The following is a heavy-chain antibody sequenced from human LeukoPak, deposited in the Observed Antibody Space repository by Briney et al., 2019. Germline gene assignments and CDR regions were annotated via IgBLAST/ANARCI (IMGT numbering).Heavy chain of an antibody. J-gene: IGHJ5*01. CDR2: IYYSGST. CDR3: ARQIVGATFWFDS. D-gene: IGHD1-26*01. CDR1: GGSISSGSYY. Sequence: SETLSLTCTVSGGSISSGSYYWGWIRQPPGKGLERIGSIYYSGSTYHNPSLKSRVTIFVDTSKNQFSLKLSSVTAADTAVYYCARQIVGATFWFDSWGQGTLVTVSS. V-gene: IGHV4-39*01.